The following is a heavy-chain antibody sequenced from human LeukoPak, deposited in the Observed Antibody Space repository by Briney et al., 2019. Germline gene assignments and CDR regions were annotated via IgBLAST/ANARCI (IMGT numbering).Heavy chain of an antibody. V-gene: IGHV1-58*01. J-gene: IGHJ3*02. CDR3: AALRITIFGVVIPDHDAFDI. CDR2: IVVGSGNT. Sequence: SVKVSCKASGFTFTSSAVQWVRQARGQRLEWIGWIVVGSGNTNYAQKFQERVTITRDMSTSTAYMELSSLRSEDTAVYYCAALRITIFGVVIPDHDAFDIWGQGTMVTVSS. CDR1: GFTFTSSA. D-gene: IGHD3-3*01.